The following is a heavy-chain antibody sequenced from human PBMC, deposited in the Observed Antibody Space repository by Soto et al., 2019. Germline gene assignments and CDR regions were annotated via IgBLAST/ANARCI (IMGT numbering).Heavy chain of an antibody. J-gene: IGHJ4*01. D-gene: IGHD7-27*01. Sequence: QVQLVQSGAEAKKPGASVKVSCKASGYTFTSFDINWVRQATGQGLEWLGWMTPNTGNTGYAQKFQGRITMTRDTSPSTAYMELNSPTYEDSAVYYCERNKWGTGDFYFWGHGTLVTVSS. V-gene: IGHV1-8*01. CDR1: GYTFTSFD. CDR2: MTPNTGNT. CDR3: ERNKWGTGDFYF.